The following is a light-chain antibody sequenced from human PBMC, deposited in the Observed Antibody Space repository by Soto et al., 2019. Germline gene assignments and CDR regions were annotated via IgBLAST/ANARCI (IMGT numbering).Light chain of an antibody. V-gene: IGKV3-11*01. CDR2: DAS. CDR3: QQRSNWPS. J-gene: IGKJ4*01. Sequence: EIVLTQSPGTLSLSPGERATLSCRASQSVSSYLAWYQQKPGQAPRLLIYDASNRATGIPARFSGSGSGTDFTLTISSLEPEDFAVYYCQQRSNWPSLGGGTKVDI. CDR1: QSVSSY.